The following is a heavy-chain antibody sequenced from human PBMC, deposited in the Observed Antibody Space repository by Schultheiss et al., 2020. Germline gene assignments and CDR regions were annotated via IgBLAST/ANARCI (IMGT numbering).Heavy chain of an antibody. Sequence: GGSLRLSCAASGFTFSSYAMSWVRQAPGKGLEWVSAISGSGGSTYYADSVKGRFTISRDNSKNTLYLQMNSLRDEDTAVYYCARVTRRGSDYYDSSGYYYELNAFDIWGQGTMVTV. CDR3: ARVTRRGSDYYDSSGYYYELNAFDI. D-gene: IGHD3-22*01. CDR2: ISGSGGST. V-gene: IGHV3-23*01. J-gene: IGHJ3*02. CDR1: GFTFSSYA.